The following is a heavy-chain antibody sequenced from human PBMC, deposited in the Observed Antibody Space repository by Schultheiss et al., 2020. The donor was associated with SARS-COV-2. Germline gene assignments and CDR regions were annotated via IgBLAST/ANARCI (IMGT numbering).Heavy chain of an antibody. CDR3: AKSRSGEFEPWFDY. V-gene: IGHV3-23*01. D-gene: IGHD3-10*01. CDR2: ISSSDSII. J-gene: IGHJ4*02. CDR1: GFPFSIYE. Sequence: GGSLRLSCAVSGFPFSIYEMTWVRQAPGKGLEWVSYISSSDSIIYYADSVEGRFTISRDNSKNTLYLQMNSLRAEDTAVYYCAKSRSGEFEPWFDYWGQGTLVTVSS.